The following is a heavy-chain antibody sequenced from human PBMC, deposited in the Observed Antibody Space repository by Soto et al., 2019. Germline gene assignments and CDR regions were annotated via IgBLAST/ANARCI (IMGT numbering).Heavy chain of an antibody. J-gene: IGHJ4*02. D-gene: IGHD4-17*01. V-gene: IGHV3-30-3*01. Sequence: QVQLVESGGGVVQPGRSLRLSCAASGFTFSSYAMHWVRQAPGKGLEWVAVISYDGSNKYYADSVKGRFTISRDNSKNTLYLQMNSLRAEDTAVYYCAREMGDGDSSDYWGQGTLVTVSS. CDR1: GFTFSSYA. CDR3: AREMGDGDSSDY. CDR2: ISYDGSNK.